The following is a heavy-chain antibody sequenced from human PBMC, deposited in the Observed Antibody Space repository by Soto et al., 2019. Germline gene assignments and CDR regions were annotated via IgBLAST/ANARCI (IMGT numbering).Heavy chain of an antibody. V-gene: IGHV5-51*01. CDR2: IYPGDSDT. J-gene: IGHJ5*02. CDR1: GYSFTSYW. D-gene: IGHD2-8*01. Sequence: GESLKISCVGSGYSFTSYWIGWVRQIPGKGLEWMGIIYPGDSDTRYSPSFHGQVTISADKSINTAYLQWSGLKASDTAMYYCMRQLGVDADNWLHPWGQGTLVTVSS. CDR3: MRQLGVDADNWLHP.